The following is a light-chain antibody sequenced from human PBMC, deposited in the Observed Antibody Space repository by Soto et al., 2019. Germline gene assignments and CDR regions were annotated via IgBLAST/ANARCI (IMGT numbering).Light chain of an antibody. CDR1: QSISSY. J-gene: IGKJ5*01. Sequence: DIQMTQSPSSLSASVGDRVTITCLASQSISSYLNWYQQKPGKAPKLLISVTSTLQSGVPSRFSGSGSGTDFTLTIRSLQAEDFATYYCQQPISFPITFGQGTRLEIK. V-gene: IGKV1-39*01. CDR2: VTS. CDR3: QQPISFPIT.